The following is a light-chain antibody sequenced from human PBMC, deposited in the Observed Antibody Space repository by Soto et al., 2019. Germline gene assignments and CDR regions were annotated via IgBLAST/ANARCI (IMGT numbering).Light chain of an antibody. CDR2: GFT. CDR3: SSFTTSYFYV. CDR1: GSDIGAYNY. V-gene: IGLV2-14*01. Sequence: QSVLTQPASVSGSPGQSITISCTGSGSDIGAYNYVSWYQQHPGKAPKLLIHGFTRRPSGVSSRFSASKSAYTASLTMSGLQAEDEANYYCSSFTTSYFYVFGPGTKVTVL. J-gene: IGLJ1*01.